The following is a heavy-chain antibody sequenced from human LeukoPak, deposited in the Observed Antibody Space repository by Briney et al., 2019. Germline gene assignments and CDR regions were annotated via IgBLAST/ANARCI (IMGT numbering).Heavy chain of an antibody. Sequence: PGGSLRLSCAASGFIFSDYYMSWIRQAPGKGLEWVSYISSSGSTVHYGDSVKGRFTISRDNARNSLYLQMNSLRAEDTAVYYCARDLVPVFRDEITMVRGGTGYWGQGTLVTVSS. J-gene: IGHJ4*02. CDR2: ISSSGSTV. CDR3: ARDLVPVFRDEITMVRGGTGY. D-gene: IGHD3-10*01. V-gene: IGHV3-11*04. CDR1: GFIFSDYY.